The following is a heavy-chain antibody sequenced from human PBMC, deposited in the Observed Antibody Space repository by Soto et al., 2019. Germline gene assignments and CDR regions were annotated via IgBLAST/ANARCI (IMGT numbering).Heavy chain of an antibody. J-gene: IGHJ5*02. CDR1: GFSLSTSGEG. CDR3: SPCQFFFLTGYYPTAPRPFTS. V-gene: IGHV2-5*02. CDR2: IYWDDDK. Sequence: SGPTLVNPTQTLTLTCTFSGFSLSTSGEGVGWIRQPPGKALEWLALIYWDDDKRYSPSLKSRLTITKDTSKNQVVLTKTTLNPLNPATFSFSPCQFFFLTGYYPTAPRPFTSWGQETLFTF. D-gene: IGHD3-9*01.